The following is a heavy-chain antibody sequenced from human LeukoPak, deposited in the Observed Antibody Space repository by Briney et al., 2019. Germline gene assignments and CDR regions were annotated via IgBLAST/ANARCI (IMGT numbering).Heavy chain of an antibody. J-gene: IGHJ5*02. Sequence: GASVKVSCKASGYTFTGYYMHWVRQAPGQGLEWMGWINPNSGGTNYAQKFQGRVTMTRDTAISAAYMELSRLRSDDTAVYYCARERGGARPGTNWFDPWGQGTLVTVSS. CDR2: INPNSGGT. CDR1: GYTFTGYY. V-gene: IGHV1-2*02. CDR3: ARERGGARPGTNWFDP. D-gene: IGHD6-6*01.